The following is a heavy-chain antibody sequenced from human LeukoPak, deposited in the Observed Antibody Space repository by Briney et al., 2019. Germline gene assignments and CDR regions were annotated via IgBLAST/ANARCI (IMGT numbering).Heavy chain of an antibody. CDR1: GFTFSSYW. CDR3: ARDLAVAGNYYYYGMDV. Sequence: GGSLRLSCAASGFTFSSYWMSWVRQAPGKGLEWVAVISYDGSNKYYADSVKGRFTISRDNSKNTLYLQMNSLRAEDTAVYYCARDLAVAGNYYYYGMDVWGQGTTVTVSS. CDR2: ISYDGSNK. V-gene: IGHV3-30-3*01. D-gene: IGHD6-19*01. J-gene: IGHJ6*02.